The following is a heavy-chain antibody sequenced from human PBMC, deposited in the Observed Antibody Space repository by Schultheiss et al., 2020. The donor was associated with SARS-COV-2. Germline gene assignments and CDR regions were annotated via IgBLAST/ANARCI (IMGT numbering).Heavy chain of an antibody. V-gene: IGHV5-51*01. D-gene: IGHD5-12*01. Sequence: GGSLRLSCKGSGYSFPNYWIGWVRQTPGKGLEWMGIIWPGDSDTRYSPSFQGQVTISADKSISTAYLQWSSLKASDTAIYYCARLYQVATIDYGGQGTLVTVSS. J-gene: IGHJ4*02. CDR3: ARLYQVATIDY. CDR2: IWPGDSDT. CDR1: GYSFPNYW.